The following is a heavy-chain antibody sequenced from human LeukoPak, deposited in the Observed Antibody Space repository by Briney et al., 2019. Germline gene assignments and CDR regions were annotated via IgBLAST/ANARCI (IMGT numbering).Heavy chain of an antibody. CDR3: ARDPAGSPGTFHI. CDR1: GFTFDDYA. Sequence: GGSLRLSCAASGFTFDDYAMHWVRQAPGKGLEWVSGISWNGGITGYADSVKGRFTPSRDNAKNSLYMQMNNLRADDTALYYCARDPAGSPGTFHIWGQGTMVTVSS. V-gene: IGHV3-20*04. J-gene: IGHJ3*02. CDR2: ISWNGGIT.